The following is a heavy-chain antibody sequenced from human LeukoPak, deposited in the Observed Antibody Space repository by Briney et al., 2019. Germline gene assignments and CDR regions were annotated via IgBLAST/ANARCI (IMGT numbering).Heavy chain of an antibody. CDR2: IYGGGSV. V-gene: IGHV3-53*01. J-gene: IGHJ3*02. Sequence: GGSLRLSCAASGFTVSSNYMSWVRQAPGKGLEWVSIIYGGGSVFYADSVKGRFTISRDNSKNTLYLQMNSLRGEDTAVYYCARGGSYLSAFDIWGQGTMVTVSS. CDR1: GFTVSSNY. CDR3: ARGGSYLSAFDI. D-gene: IGHD1-26*01.